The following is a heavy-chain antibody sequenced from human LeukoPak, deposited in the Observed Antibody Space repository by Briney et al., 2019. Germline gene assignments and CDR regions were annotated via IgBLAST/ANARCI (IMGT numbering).Heavy chain of an antibody. Sequence: SETLSLTCTVSGGSISSYYWSWIRQPAGKGLEGIGRIYNRGSTNYNPSLQSRVTMSVDTSKNQVSLKLSSVTAAETAVYYCARGRHKSTIFGVVIRGGWFDPWGQGTLVTVSS. V-gene: IGHV4-4*07. CDR1: GGSISSYY. J-gene: IGHJ5*02. D-gene: IGHD3-3*01. CDR3: ARGRHKSTIFGVVIRGGWFDP. CDR2: IYNRGST.